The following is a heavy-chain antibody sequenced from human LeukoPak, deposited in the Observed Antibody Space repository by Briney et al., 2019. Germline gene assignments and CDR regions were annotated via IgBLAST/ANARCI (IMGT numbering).Heavy chain of an antibody. CDR1: GGSISSGGYY. J-gene: IGHJ4*02. Sequence: PSETLSLTCTVSGGSISSGGYYWSWIRQPPGKGPEWIGYIYHSGSTYYNPSLKSRVTISVDRSKNQFSLKLSSVTAADTAVYYCAHGTTWGPYYFDYWGQGTLVTVSS. CDR2: IYHSGST. V-gene: IGHV4-30-2*01. D-gene: IGHD1-1*01. CDR3: AHGTTWGPYYFDY.